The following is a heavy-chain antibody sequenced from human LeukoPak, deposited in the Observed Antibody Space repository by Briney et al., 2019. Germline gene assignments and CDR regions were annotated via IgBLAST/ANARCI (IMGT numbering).Heavy chain of an antibody. D-gene: IGHD4-23*01. J-gene: IGHJ4*02. CDR1: GYSFTSHW. CDR2: IYPGDSDT. Sequence: GESLKISCKGSGYSFTSHWIGWVRQMPGKGLEWMGIIYPGDSDTRYSPSFQGQVTISADKSISTAYLQWSSLKASDTAMYYCARARTLVTTDFDYWGQGTLVTVSS. V-gene: IGHV5-51*01. CDR3: ARARTLVTTDFDY.